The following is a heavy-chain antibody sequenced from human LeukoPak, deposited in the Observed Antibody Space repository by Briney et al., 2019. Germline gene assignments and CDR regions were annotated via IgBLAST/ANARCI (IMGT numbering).Heavy chain of an antibody. J-gene: IGHJ4*02. V-gene: IGHV4-34*01. CDR1: GGSFSGYY. D-gene: IGHD3-3*01. Sequence: MSLETLSLTCAVYGGSFSGYYWSWIRQPPGKGLEWIGEINHSGSTNYNPSLKSRVTISVGTSKNQFSLKLSSVTAADTAVYYCARGQYYDFWSGYPYYFDYWGQGTLVTVSS. CDR2: INHSGST. CDR3: ARGQYYDFWSGYPYYFDY.